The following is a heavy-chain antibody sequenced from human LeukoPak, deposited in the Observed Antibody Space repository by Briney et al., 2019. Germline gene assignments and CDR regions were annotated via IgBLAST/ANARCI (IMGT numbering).Heavy chain of an antibody. CDR3: ARSSVVRGVIGY. J-gene: IGHJ4*02. V-gene: IGHV4-59*01. D-gene: IGHD3-10*01. CDR2: IYYSGST. CDR1: GGSISSYY. Sequence: NPSETLSLTCTVSGGSISSYYWSWIRQPPGKGLEWIGYIYYSGSTNYNPSLKSRVTISVDTSKNQFSLKLSSVTAADTAVYYCARSSVVRGVIGYWGQGTLVTVSS.